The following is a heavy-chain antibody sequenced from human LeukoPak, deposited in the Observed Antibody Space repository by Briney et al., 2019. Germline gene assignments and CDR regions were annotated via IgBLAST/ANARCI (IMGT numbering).Heavy chain of an antibody. D-gene: IGHD3-10*01. Sequence: SQTLSLTCAISGDSVSSNSAAWNWIRQSPSRGLEWLGRTYYRSKWYNDYAVSVKSRITINPDTSKSQFSLQLNSVTPEDTAVYYCARQYGSGSPNSYYYSYYGMDVWGKGTTVTVSS. V-gene: IGHV6-1*01. CDR3: ARQYGSGSPNSYYYSYYGMDV. CDR2: TYYRSKWYN. CDR1: GDSVSSNSAA. J-gene: IGHJ6*04.